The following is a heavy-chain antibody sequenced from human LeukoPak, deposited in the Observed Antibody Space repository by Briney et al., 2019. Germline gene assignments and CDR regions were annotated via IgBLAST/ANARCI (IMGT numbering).Heavy chain of an antibody. CDR3: ARDTGTDALDY. CDR2: ISGSSYHT. V-gene: IGHV3-11*06. D-gene: IGHD1-1*01. Sequence: GGSLRLSCATPGFIFNDYYMSWIRQAPGKGLEWVSYISGSSYHTNYADSVKGRFTISTDNAKKSLYLQMNYLGAEDTAVYYCARDTGTDALDYWGQGTLVTVSS. CDR1: GFIFNDYY. J-gene: IGHJ4*02.